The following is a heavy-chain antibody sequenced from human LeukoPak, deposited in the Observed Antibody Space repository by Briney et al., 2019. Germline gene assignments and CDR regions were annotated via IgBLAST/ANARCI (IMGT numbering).Heavy chain of an antibody. CDR2: ISSSSSTI. CDR1: GFTFSSYS. J-gene: IGHJ4*02. V-gene: IGHV3-48*01. CDR3: AKKGGSYLY. D-gene: IGHD1-26*01. Sequence: GGSLRLSCAASGFTFSSYSMNWVRQAPGKGLEWVSYISSSSSTIYYADSVKGRFTISRDNSKNTLYLQMNSLRAEDTAVYYCAKKGGSYLYWGQGTLVTVSS.